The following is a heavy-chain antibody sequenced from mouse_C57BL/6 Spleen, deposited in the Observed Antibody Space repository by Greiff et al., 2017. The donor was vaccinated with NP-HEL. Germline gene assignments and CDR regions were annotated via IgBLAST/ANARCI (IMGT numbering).Heavy chain of an antibody. D-gene: IGHD1-1*01. CDR3: ARHATVVGYFDV. CDR1: RFTFSSYT. V-gene: IGHV5-9*01. J-gene: IGHJ1*03. Sequence: EVQLVESGGGLVKPGGSLKLSCAASRFTFSSYTMSWVRQTPEKRLEWVATISGGGGNTYYPDSVKGRFTISRDNAKNTLYLQMSSLRSEDTALYYCARHATVVGYFDVWGTGTTVTVSS. CDR2: ISGGGGNT.